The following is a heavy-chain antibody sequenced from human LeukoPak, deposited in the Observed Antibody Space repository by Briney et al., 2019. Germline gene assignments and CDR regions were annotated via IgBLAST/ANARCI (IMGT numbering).Heavy chain of an antibody. CDR1: GFAFDDYG. V-gene: IGHV3-20*04. D-gene: IGHD3-10*01. CDR3: AREAYYGSGSYYAGYYFDY. J-gene: IGHJ4*02. CDR2: VDWSGGTT. Sequence: GGSLRLSCAASGFAFDDYGMSWVRQAPGKGLEWVSGVDWSGGTTGYADSVKGRFTISRDNAKNSLYLQMNSLRAEDTALYYCAREAYYGSGSYYAGYYFDYWGQGTLVTVSS.